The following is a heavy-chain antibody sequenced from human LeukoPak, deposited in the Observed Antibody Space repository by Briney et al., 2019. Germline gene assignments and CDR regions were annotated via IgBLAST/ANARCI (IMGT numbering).Heavy chain of an antibody. CDR2: IKQDGSEK. CDR3: AKAYGDVGYNFFGMAV. J-gene: IGHJ6*02. Sequence: GGSLRLSCAASGFTFSNYWMSWVRQAPGKGLEGVANIKQDGSEKYYVDSVKGRFTISRDNSKNTVYLQMNSLRTEDTALYYCAKAYGDVGYNFFGMAVWGQGTTVTVSS. CDR1: GFTFSNYW. D-gene: IGHD4-17*01. V-gene: IGHV3-7*05.